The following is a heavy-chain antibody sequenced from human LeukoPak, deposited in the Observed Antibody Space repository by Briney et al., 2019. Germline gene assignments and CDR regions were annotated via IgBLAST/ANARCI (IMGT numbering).Heavy chain of an antibody. D-gene: IGHD2-2*01. Sequence: SGGSLRLSCAASGFTFSGSAMHWVRQASGKGLEWVGRIRSKANSYATAYAASVNGRFTVSRDDTKNTAYLQMNSLKTEDTAVYYCTSAPATVFDYWGQGTQVTVSS. CDR1: GFTFSGSA. CDR3: TSAPATVFDY. J-gene: IGHJ4*02. V-gene: IGHV3-73*01. CDR2: IRSKANSYAT.